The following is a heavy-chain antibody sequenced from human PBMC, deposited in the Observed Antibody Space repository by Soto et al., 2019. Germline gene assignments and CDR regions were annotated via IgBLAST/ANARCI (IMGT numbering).Heavy chain of an antibody. CDR2: LYWDDDK. CDR1: GFSLSTTRVG. J-gene: IGHJ4*02. Sequence: QITLKESGPTLVKPTQTLTLTCTFSGFSLSTTRVGVGWIRQPPGEALEWLALLYWDDDKLYSPSLKRRLTITKDTPKNQMVLTLPNMHPVDTATYYSAHSQTSGMRYYFDYWGQGTLVTVSS. CDR3: AHSQTSGMRYYFDY. V-gene: IGHV2-5*02.